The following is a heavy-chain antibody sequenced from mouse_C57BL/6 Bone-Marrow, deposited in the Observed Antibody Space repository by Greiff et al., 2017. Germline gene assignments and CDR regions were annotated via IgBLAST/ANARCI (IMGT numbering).Heavy chain of an antibody. V-gene: IGHV1-19*01. J-gene: IGHJ2*01. CDR1: GYTFTDYY. Sequence: EVQLQQSGPVLVKPGASVKMSCKASGYTFTDYYMNWVKQSHGKSLEWIGVINPYNGGTSYNQKFKGKATLTVDKSSSTAYMELNSLTSEDSAVYYCARLDYYGSRFDYWGQGTTLTVSS. CDR2: INPYNGGT. CDR3: ARLDYYGSRFDY. D-gene: IGHD1-1*01.